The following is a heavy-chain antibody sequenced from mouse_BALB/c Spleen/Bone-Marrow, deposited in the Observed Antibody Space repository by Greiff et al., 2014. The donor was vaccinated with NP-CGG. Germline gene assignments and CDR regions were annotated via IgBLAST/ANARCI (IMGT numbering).Heavy chain of an antibody. V-gene: IGHV1-31*01. D-gene: IGHD2-1*01. J-gene: IGHJ1*01. CDR3: ARGYGNYDYWYFDV. Sequence: VQLQQSGPELVKPGASVKISCKASGYSFTGYYMHWVKQSHVKSLEWIGRINPYNGATSYNQNFKDKASLTVGKSSSTAYMELHSLTSEDSAVYYCARGYGNYDYWYFDVWGAGTTVTVSS. CDR1: GYSFTGYY. CDR2: INPYNGAT.